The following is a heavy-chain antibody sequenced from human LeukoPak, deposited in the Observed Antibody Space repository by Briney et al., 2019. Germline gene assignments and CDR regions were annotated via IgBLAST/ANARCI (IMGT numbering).Heavy chain of an antibody. V-gene: IGHV3-21*01. CDR1: GFIFSNYD. Sequence: GGSLRLSCAASGFIFSNYDMNWVRQAPGKGLEWVSSISSSSSYIYYADSVKGRFTISRDNAKNSLYLQMNSLRAEDTAVYYCARPHIAANAAFDIWGQGTMVTVSS. J-gene: IGHJ3*02. D-gene: IGHD6-13*01. CDR3: ARPHIAANAAFDI. CDR2: ISSSSSYI.